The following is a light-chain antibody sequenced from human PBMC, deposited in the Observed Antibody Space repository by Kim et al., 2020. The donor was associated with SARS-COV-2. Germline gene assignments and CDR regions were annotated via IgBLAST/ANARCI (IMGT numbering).Light chain of an antibody. CDR1: QDIRED. CDR2: AAS. J-gene: IGKJ2*01. V-gene: IGKV1-17*01. Sequence: SASVGDSVTITCRASQDIREDLGWYQHKPGKAPKRLIYAASTLHSGVPSRFSGSGSGTEFILTINSLQPEDFATYFCQQHNSYPYTFGQGTKLEI. CDR3: QQHNSYPYT.